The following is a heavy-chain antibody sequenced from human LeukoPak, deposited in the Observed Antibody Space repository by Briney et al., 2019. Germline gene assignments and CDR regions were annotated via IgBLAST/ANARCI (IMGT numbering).Heavy chain of an antibody. CDR2: INHSGST. V-gene: IGHV4-34*01. CDR1: GGSFSGCY. J-gene: IGHJ4*02. D-gene: IGHD3-22*01. Sequence: SETLSLTCAVYGGSFSGCYWSWIRQPPGKGLEWIGEINHSGSTNYNPSLKSRVTISVDTSKNQFSLKLSSVTAADTAVYYCARGMYDSSGYYPSFGYWGQGTLVTVSS. CDR3: ARGMYDSSGYYPSFGY.